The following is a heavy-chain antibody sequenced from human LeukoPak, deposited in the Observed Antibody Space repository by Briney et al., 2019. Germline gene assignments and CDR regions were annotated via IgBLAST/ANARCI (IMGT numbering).Heavy chain of an antibody. D-gene: IGHD6-6*01. CDR2: ISSSGSAI. Sequence: GGSLRLSCAASGFIFRDYYMSWIRQAPGKGLEWVSYISSSGSAIYYADSVKGRFTISRDNAKNSLYLQMNSLRAEDTAVYYCARELEYSSSSETGFWGQGTLVIVSS. V-gene: IGHV3-11*04. J-gene: IGHJ4*02. CDR3: ARELEYSSSSETGF. CDR1: GFIFRDYY.